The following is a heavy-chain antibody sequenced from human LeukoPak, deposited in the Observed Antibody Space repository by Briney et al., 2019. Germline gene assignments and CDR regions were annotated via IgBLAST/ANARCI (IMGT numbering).Heavy chain of an antibody. V-gene: IGHV3-64D*06. D-gene: IGHD6-13*01. J-gene: IGHJ4*02. CDR3: VKSRAATIHSSSWYYYFDY. Sequence: GRSLRLSCSASGFTFSNYAMHWVRQAPGTGLEYVSTISSDGSSTFFADSVKGRFTISRDNSKSTLYLQMSSLRAEETAIYYCVKSRAATIHSSSWYYYFDYWGQGTLVTVSS. CDR1: GFTFSNYA. CDR2: ISSDGSST.